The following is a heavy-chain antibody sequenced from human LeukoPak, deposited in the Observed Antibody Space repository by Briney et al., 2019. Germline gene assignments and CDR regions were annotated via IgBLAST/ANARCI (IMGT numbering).Heavy chain of an antibody. CDR3: ARSKYQLLSQYNWFDP. V-gene: IGHV4-31*01. Sequence: SETLSLTCTVSGGSISSGGYYWSWIRQQPGKGLEWIGYIYYSGSTYYNPSLKSQVTISVDTSKNQFSLKLSSVTAADTAVYYCARSKYQLLSQYNWFDPWGQGTLVTVSS. CDR1: GGSISSGGYY. CDR2: IYYSGST. J-gene: IGHJ5*02. D-gene: IGHD2-2*01.